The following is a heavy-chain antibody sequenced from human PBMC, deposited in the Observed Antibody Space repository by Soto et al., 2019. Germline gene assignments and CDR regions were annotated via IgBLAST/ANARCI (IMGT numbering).Heavy chain of an antibody. CDR3: ARAVWFGELLPSETEYYYYGMDV. CDR2: IIPIFGTA. Sequence: SVKVSCKASGGTFSSYAISWVRQAPGQGLEWMGGIIPIFGTANYAQKFQGRVTITADKSTSTAYMELSSLRSEDTAVYYCARAVWFGELLPSETEYYYYGMDVWGQGTTVTSP. CDR1: GGTFSSYA. D-gene: IGHD3-10*01. V-gene: IGHV1-69*06. J-gene: IGHJ6*02.